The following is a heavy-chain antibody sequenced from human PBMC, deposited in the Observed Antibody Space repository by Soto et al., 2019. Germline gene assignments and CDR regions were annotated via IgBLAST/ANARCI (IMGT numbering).Heavy chain of an antibody. CDR2: IYYSGST. CDR1: GGSISSYY. V-gene: IGHV4-59*01. CDR3: ARTGRFGENLVDY. J-gene: IGHJ4*02. D-gene: IGHD3-10*01. Sequence: PSETLSLTCTVSGGSISSYYWSWIRQPPGKGLEWIGYIYYSGSTNYNPSLKSRVTISVDTSKNQFSLKLSSVTAADTAVYYCARTGRFGENLVDYWGQGTLVTVSS.